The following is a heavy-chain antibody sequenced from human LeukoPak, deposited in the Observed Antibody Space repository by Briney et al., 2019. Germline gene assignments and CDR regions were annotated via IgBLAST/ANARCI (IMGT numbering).Heavy chain of an antibody. Sequence: PSETLSLTCAVYGGSFSGYYWSWIRQPPGKGLEWIGEINHSGSTNYNPSLKSRVTISVDMSKNQFSLKLSSVTAADTAVYYCARGLTEMATIYYFDYWSQGTLVTVSS. CDR1: GGSFSGYY. D-gene: IGHD5-24*01. V-gene: IGHV4-34*01. J-gene: IGHJ4*02. CDR2: INHSGST. CDR3: ARGLTEMATIYYFDY.